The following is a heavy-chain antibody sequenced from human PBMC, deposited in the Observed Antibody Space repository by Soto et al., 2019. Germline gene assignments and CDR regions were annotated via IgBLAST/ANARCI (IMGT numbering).Heavy chain of an antibody. V-gene: IGHV1-18*04. J-gene: IGHJ5*02. CDR2: ISAYNGNT. CDR1: GYTFTSYG. CDR3: ARATRYSSSWSTPSAWFDP. Sequence: ASVKVSCKASGYTFTSYGISWVRQAPGQGLEWMGWISAYNGNTNYAQKLQGRVTMTTDTSTSTAYMELRSLRSDDTAVYYCARATRYSSSWSTPSAWFDPWGQGTRVTVSS. D-gene: IGHD6-13*01.